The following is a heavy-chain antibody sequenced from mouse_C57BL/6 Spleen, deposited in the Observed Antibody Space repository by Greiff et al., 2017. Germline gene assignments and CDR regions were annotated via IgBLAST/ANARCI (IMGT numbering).Heavy chain of an antibody. J-gene: IGHJ1*03. CDR2: IDPNSGGT. CDR3: ANYYGSSYGYFDV. V-gene: IGHV1-72*01. D-gene: IGHD1-1*01. Sequence: VQLQQSGAELVKPGASVKLSCKASGYTFTSYWMHWVKQRPGRGLEWIGRIDPNSGGTKYNEKFKSKATLTVDKPSSTAYMQLSSLTSEDSAVYYCANYYGSSYGYFDVWGTGTTVIVSS. CDR1: GYTFTSYW.